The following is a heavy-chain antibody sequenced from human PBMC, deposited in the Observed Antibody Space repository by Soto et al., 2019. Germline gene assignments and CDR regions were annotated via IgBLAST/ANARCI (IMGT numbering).Heavy chain of an antibody. CDR2: IYSGGKT. CDR3: LQRAFLDY. J-gene: IGHJ4*02. Sequence: GGSLRLSCAASGFTVSNNYMSWVRQAPGKGLEWVSLIYSGGKTHYAESVKGRFTISRDSSKNTLHLQMNSLRAEDTAVYYCLQRAFLDYWGQGTLVTVSS. CDR1: GFTVSNNY. D-gene: IGHD2-21*01. V-gene: IGHV3-66*01.